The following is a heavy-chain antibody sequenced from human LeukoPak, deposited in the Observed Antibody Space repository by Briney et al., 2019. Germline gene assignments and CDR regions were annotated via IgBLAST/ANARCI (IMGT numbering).Heavy chain of an antibody. CDR1: GGSISSGDYY. CDR2: IYYSGST. J-gene: IGHJ4*02. Sequence: PSETLSLACTVSGGSISSGDYYWSCIRQPPGKGLEWIGYIYYSGSTYYNPSLKSRVTISVDTSKNQFSLKLSSVTAADTAVYYCARDRGSSSWYYFDYWGQGTLVTVSS. CDR3: ARDRGSSSWYYFDY. V-gene: IGHV4-30-4*01. D-gene: IGHD6-13*01.